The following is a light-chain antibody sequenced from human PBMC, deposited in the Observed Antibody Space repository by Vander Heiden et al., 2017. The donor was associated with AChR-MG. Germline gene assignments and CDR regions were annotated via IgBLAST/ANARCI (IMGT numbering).Light chain of an antibody. CDR2: GNN. CDR1: RSNTGAGYD. J-gene: IGLJ3*02. CDR3: QSYDSSLSGWV. Sequence: QSVLTQPPSVSGAPGQRVTISCTGSRSNTGAGYDVNWYQQFPRTAPKLLIYGNNNRASGVPDRFSGSKSGASASLAITGLQAEDEADYDCQSYDSSLSGWVFGEGTKLTGL. V-gene: IGLV1-40*01.